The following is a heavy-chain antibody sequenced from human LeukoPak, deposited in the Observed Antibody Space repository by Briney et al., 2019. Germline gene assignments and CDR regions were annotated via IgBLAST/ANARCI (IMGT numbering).Heavy chain of an antibody. Sequence: SETLSLTCTVSDASITNYYWGWIRQPAGKGLEWIGRIYTSGSTNYNPSLKSRVTISVDTSKNQFSLKLSSVTAADTAVYYCARDHGYCSGGSCSIPYYYYYYMDVWGKGTTVTVSS. J-gene: IGHJ6*03. CDR2: IYTSGST. D-gene: IGHD2-15*01. CDR1: DASITNYY. CDR3: ARDHGYCSGGSCSIPYYYYYYMDV. V-gene: IGHV4-4*07.